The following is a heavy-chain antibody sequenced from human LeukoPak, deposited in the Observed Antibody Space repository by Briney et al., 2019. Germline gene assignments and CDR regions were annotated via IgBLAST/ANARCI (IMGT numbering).Heavy chain of an antibody. J-gene: IGHJ4*02. CDR1: GFTFSSSP. D-gene: IGHD6-19*01. V-gene: IGHV3-30-3*01. CDR3: ARDLVAGSPDYFDY. Sequence: GGSLRLSCAASGFTFSSSPMHWLRQAPGQELEWVAVLSYDGSIKSYADSVKGRFTISRDTSKNTLYLQMNSLRAEDTAVYYCARDLVAGSPDYFDYWGQGTLVTVSS. CDR2: LSYDGSIK.